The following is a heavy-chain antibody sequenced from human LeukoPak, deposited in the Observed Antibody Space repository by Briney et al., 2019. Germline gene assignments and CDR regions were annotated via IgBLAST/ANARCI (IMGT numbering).Heavy chain of an antibody. D-gene: IGHD3-10*02. CDR1: GGSISSYY. CDR2: IYYSGST. V-gene: IGHV4-59*01. Sequence: SETLSLTCTVSGGSISSYYWSWIRQPPGKGLEWIGYIYYSGSTNYNPSLKSRVTISVDTSKNQFSLKLSSVTAADTAVYYCARDKALFDDAFDIWGQGTMVTVSS. J-gene: IGHJ3*02. CDR3: ARDKALFDDAFDI.